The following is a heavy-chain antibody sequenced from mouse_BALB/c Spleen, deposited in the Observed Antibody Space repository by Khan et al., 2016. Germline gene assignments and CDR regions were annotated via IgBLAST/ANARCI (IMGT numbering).Heavy chain of an antibody. J-gene: IGHJ3*01. CDR2: ISYSGST. D-gene: IGHD1-1*01. CDR3: ARGDYGSSSWFAY. V-gene: IGHV3-2*02. CDR1: GYSITSDYV. Sequence: EVQLQESGPGLVKPSQSLSLTCTVTGYSITSDYVWNWIRQFPGNKLEWMGYISYSGSTSYNPSLKSRISITRDTSKNQFFLQLNSVTTEDTATYYCARGDYGSSSWFAYWGQGTLVTVSA.